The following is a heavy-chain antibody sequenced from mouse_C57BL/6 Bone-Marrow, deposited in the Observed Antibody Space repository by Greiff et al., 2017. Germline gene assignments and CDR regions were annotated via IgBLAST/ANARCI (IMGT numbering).Heavy chain of an antibody. CDR3: ARDPFFFDY. V-gene: IGHV5-4*01. J-gene: IGHJ2*01. Sequence: VQLQESGGGLVKPGGSLKLSCAASGFTFSSYAMSWVRQTPEKRLEWVATISDGGSYTYYPDNVKGRFTISRDNAKNNLYLQMSHLKSEDTAMYYCARDPFFFDYWGQGTTLTVSS. CDR1: GFTFSSYA. CDR2: ISDGGSYT.